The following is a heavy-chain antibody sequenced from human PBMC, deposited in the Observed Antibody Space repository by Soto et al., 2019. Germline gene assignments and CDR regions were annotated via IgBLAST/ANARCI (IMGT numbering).Heavy chain of an antibody. CDR1: GYTCTSYG. CDR2: ISAYNGNT. CDR3: ARDDRVVAATARWFDT. D-gene: IGHD2-15*01. V-gene: IGHV1-18*01. Sequence: ASVKVSCKASGYTCTSYGITCVRQAPGQERRGMGWISAYNGNTNYAQKLQGRDSITREASESAAYKEPGSLRFGGTAVYYCARDDRVVAATARWFDTWGQATLATVSS. J-gene: IGHJ5*02.